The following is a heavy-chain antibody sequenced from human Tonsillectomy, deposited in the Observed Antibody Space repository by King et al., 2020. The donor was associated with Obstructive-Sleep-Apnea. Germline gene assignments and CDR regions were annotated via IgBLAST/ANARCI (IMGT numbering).Heavy chain of an antibody. Sequence: VHLQQSGPGLVKPSQTLSLTCDISGDSVSSNSATWNWIRQSPTRGLEWLGRTVYRSKWYNDYAVSLKSRITINPDTSKNQFSLQLNSMTPEDTAVYYCARGVKKDETLSGYYNLAFDIWGQGTMVTVSS. CDR3: ARGVKKDETLSGYYNLAFDI. V-gene: IGHV6-1*01. CDR2: TVYRSKWYN. J-gene: IGHJ3*02. D-gene: IGHD3-9*01. CDR1: GDSVSSNSAT.